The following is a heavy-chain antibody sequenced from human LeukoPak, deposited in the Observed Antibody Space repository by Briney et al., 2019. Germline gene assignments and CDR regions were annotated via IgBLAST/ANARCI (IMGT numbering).Heavy chain of an antibody. CDR2: TYYRSTWYN. D-gene: IGHD3-10*01. J-gene: IGHJ3*02. V-gene: IGHV6-1*01. CDR1: GXSVSGKSSA. Sequence: SQTLSLTCAISGXSVSGKSSAWKSPRQSPSRGVGCLARTYYRSTWYNDYAVSVKSRITITAATSMNQCSLQLNYLTPDDTAVYYWSRVHKAFDGARDPFHIWGEGTMVTVPS. CDR3: SRVHKAFDGARDPFHI.